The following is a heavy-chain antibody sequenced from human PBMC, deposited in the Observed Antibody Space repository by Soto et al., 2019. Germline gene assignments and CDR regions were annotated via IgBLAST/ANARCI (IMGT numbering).Heavy chain of an antibody. CDR3: ARGVYNTIFGVVSPDY. CDR2: INHSGST. Sequence: SSETLSLTCAVYGGSFSGYYWGWIRQSPGKGLEWIGEINHSGSTNYNPSLKSRVTISVDTSKNQFSLTLRSMTAADTAVYYCARGVYNTIFGVVSPDYWGQGTQVTVSS. V-gene: IGHV4-34*01. J-gene: IGHJ4*02. CDR1: GGSFSGYY. D-gene: IGHD3-3*01.